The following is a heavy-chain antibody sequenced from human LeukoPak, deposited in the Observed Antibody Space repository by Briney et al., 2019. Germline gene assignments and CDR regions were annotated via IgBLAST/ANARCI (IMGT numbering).Heavy chain of an antibody. J-gene: IGHJ5*02. D-gene: IGHD5-18*01. CDR1: GGSISSYY. CDR3: ARESTAMAYNWFDP. V-gene: IGHV4-59*01. Sequence: PSETLSLTRTVSGGSISSYYWSWIRQPPGKGLEWIGYIYYSGSTNYNPSLKSRVTISVDTSKNQFSLKLSSVTAADTAVYYCARESTAMAYNWFDPWGQGTLVTVSS. CDR2: IYYSGST.